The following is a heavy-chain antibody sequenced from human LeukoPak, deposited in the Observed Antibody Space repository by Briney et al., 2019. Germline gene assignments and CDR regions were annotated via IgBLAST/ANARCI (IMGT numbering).Heavy chain of an antibody. CDR1: GGSISSYY. CDR3: ARLGTGPSYYYGMDV. D-gene: IGHD5-18*01. J-gene: IGHJ6*02. V-gene: IGHV4-59*08. Sequence: SETLSLTCTVSGGSISSYYWSWIRQPPGEGLEWIGYIYYSGSTNYNPSLKSRVTISVDTSKNQFSLKLSSVTAADTAVYYCARLGTGPSYYYGMDVWGQGTTVTVSS. CDR2: IYYSGST.